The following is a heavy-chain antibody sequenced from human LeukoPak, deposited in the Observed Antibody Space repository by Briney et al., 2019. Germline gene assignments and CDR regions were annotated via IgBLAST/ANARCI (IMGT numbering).Heavy chain of an antibody. Sequence: PSETLSLTCAVYGGSFSGYYWSWIRQAAGKGLEWIGRFSSSGTTDYNASLKSRVTMSVDTSKNQLSLKVISVTAADTAVYYCARDRDTMVRGGLAFDIWGQGTMVTVSS. J-gene: IGHJ3*02. V-gene: IGHV4-4*07. CDR1: GGSFSGYY. D-gene: IGHD3-10*01. CDR2: FSSSGTT. CDR3: ARDRDTMVRGGLAFDI.